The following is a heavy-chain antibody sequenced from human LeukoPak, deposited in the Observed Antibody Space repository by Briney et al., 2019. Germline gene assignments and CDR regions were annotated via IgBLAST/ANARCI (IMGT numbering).Heavy chain of an antibody. D-gene: IGHD5-24*01. V-gene: IGHV4-30-4*08. J-gene: IGHJ4*02. CDR2: IYYSGSI. Sequence: PSETLSLTCTVSGYSISSGYYWGWIRQPPGKGLEWIGYIYYSGSIYYNPSLKSRVTISVDTSKNQFSLKLSSVTAADTAVYYCARDLRRDGYNSFDYWGQGTLVTVSS. CDR3: ARDLRRDGYNSFDY. CDR1: GYSISSGYY.